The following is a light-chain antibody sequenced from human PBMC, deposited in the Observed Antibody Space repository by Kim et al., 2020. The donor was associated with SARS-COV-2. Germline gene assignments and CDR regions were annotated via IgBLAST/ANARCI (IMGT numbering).Light chain of an antibody. CDR3: QQYNWHPGYT. CDR2: DAS. CDR1: QSVRSN. J-gene: IGKJ2*01. Sequence: PPGESATLSCRAIQSVRSNLAWYQQKLGQATRLLIYDASTRATGIPARFSGSGSGTEFTLTISSLQSEDVAVYYCQQYNWHPGYTCGQGTKLEI. V-gene: IGKV3-15*01.